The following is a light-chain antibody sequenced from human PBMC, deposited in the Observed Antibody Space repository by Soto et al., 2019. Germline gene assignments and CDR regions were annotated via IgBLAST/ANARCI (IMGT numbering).Light chain of an antibody. CDR3: QEYNGRSS. J-gene: IGKJ1*01. CDR1: QNVAGD. Sequence: RVTTQSPATLSVSPGERATLSCRASQNVAGDLAWYQQKPGQAPRLLIYRTSTRPTGIPARFSGSGSGTEFTLTISSLQSEDFAVYYCQEYNGRSSFGQGTKVEIK. V-gene: IGKV3-15*01. CDR2: RTS.